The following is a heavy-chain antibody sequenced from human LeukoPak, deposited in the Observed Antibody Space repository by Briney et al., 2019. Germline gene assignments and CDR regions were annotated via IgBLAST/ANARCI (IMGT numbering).Heavy chain of an antibody. CDR2: IKQDGSEK. CDR3: ARVGYGSGSLFDY. V-gene: IGHV3-7*01. Sequence: GGSLRLSCAASGFTFSSYWMSWVRQAPGKGLEWVANIKQDGSEKYYVDSVKGRFTISRDNAKNSLYLQMNSLRAEDTAVYYCARVGYGSGSLFDYWGQGTLVTVSS. CDR1: GFTFSSYW. J-gene: IGHJ4*02. D-gene: IGHD3-10*01.